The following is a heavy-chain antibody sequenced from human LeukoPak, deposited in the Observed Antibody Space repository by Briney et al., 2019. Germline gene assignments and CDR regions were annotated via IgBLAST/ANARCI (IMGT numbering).Heavy chain of an antibody. CDR1: GFTVSTNC. V-gene: IGHV3-53*04. Sequence: GGSLRLSCAASGFTVSTNCMTWVRQAPGKGLEWVSTIYSGGTTYYADSVMGRFTISRHNSRNTLYLQMNSLRAEDTAVYYCASILRSSSGYYFDYWGQGTLVTVSS. J-gene: IGHJ4*02. D-gene: IGHD3-10*01. CDR3: ASILRSSSGYYFDY. CDR2: IYSGGTT.